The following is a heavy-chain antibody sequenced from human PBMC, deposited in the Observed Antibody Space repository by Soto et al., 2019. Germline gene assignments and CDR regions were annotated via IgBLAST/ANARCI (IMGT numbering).Heavy chain of an antibody. J-gene: IGHJ5*02. CDR2: IYYIGAY. D-gene: IGHD1-7*01. Sequence: QVQLQQSGPGLVRPSETLSLSCSVSGASVSSYYWSWVRQPPGKGLEWIGYIYYIGAYNYNPSLNSRVTISVDTSKNQVSLKLTSVTAADTAVYYGARTPETRDWLDPWGQGTLVTVSS. V-gene: IGHV4-59*02. CDR1: GASVSSYY. CDR3: ARTPETRDWLDP.